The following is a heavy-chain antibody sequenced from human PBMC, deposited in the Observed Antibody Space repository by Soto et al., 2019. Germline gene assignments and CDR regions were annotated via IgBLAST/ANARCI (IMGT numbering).Heavy chain of an antibody. V-gene: IGHV1-46*03. D-gene: IGHD3-10*01. CDR2: INPSGGST. J-gene: IGHJ6*03. Sequence: ASVKVSCKASGYTFTSYYMHWVRQAPGQGLEWMGIINPSGGSTSYAQKFQGRVTMTRDTSTSTVYMELSSLGSEDTAVYYCAMTTMVRGVIIPTYYYYYMDVSGKGTTVTVS. CDR3: AMTTMVRGVIIPTYYYYYMDV. CDR1: GYTFTSYY.